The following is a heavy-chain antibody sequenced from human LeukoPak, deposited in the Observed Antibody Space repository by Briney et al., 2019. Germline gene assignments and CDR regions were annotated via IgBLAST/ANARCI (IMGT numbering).Heavy chain of an antibody. J-gene: IGHJ3*02. V-gene: IGHV1-2*02. CDR1: GYTFTGYY. D-gene: IGHD3-3*01. CDR3: ASNFWASTPDDAFDI. Sequence: ASVKVSCKASGYTFTGYYMHWVRQAPGQGLEWMGWINPNSGGTNYAQKFQGRVTITADESTSTAYMELSSLRSEDTAVYYCASNFWASTPDDAFDIWAKGQWSPSLQ. CDR2: INPNSGGT.